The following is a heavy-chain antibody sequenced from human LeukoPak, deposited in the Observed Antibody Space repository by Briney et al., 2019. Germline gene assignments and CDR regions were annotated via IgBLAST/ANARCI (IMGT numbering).Heavy chain of an antibody. CDR1: GGSISSYY. CDR3: ARRPPYDSRYFDL. CDR2: IYYSGST. D-gene: IGHD3-3*01. Sequence: TSETLSLTCTVSGGSISSYYWSWIRQPPGKGLEWIGYIYYSGSTNYNPSLKSRATISVDTSKNQFSLKLSSVTAADTAVYYCARRPPYDSRYFDLWGRGTLVTVSS. J-gene: IGHJ2*01. V-gene: IGHV4-59*01.